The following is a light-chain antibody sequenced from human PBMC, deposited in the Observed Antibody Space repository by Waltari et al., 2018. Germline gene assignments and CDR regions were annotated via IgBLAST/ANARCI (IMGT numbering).Light chain of an antibody. Sequence: EIVLTQSPVTLSLSPGERATLSCRASQSVSSYLAWYQQKPGQAPRLLIYDASNRATGIPVRFSGRGSGTDFTLTISSLEPEDFAVYYCQQRRGTFGPGTKVDIK. V-gene: IGKV3-11*01. CDR3: QQRRGT. CDR2: DAS. J-gene: IGKJ3*01. CDR1: QSVSSY.